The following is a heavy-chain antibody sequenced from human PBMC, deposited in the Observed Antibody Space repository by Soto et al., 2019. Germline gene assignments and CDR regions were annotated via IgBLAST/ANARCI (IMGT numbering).Heavy chain of an antibody. V-gene: IGHV1-3*01. D-gene: IGHD3-22*01. J-gene: IGHJ4*02. CDR2: INAGNGNT. CDR1: GYTFTSYA. Sequence: QVQLVQSGAEVKKPGASVKVSCKASGYTFTSYAMHWVRQAPGQRLEWMGWINAGNGNTKYSQKFQGRVTNTRDTSASRAYMELSSLRSEDTAVYYCASVGYYDSSGYSDFDYWGQGTLVTVSS. CDR3: ASVGYYDSSGYSDFDY.